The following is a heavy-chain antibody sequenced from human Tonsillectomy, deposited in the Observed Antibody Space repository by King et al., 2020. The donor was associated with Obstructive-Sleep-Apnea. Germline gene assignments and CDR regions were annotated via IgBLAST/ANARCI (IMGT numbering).Heavy chain of an antibody. J-gene: IGHJ5*02. CDR2: ISGSGGCT. V-gene: IGHV3-23*04. CDR1: GVTFISYA. CDR3: AAQIDIEVAYFDP. Sequence: VQLVESGGGLVQPGGSLRLSCAASGVTFISYAMSWVPQAPGEGVEWVSTISGSGGCTYYADSVKGRFTISRDNSKHTLDLQMNSLRAEDTAVYYCAAQIDIEVAYFDPWGQGTLVTVSS. D-gene: IGHD2-15*01.